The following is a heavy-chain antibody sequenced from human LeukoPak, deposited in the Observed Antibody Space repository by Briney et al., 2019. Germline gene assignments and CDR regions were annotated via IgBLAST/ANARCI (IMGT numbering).Heavy chain of an antibody. CDR2: IYYSGST. Sequence: PSETLSLTCTVSGGSISSSSYYWGWIRPPPGKGLEWIGSIYYSGSTYYNPSLKSRVTISVDTSKNQFSLKLSSVTAADTAVYYCARVDSSSWYLTFDPWGQGTLVTVSS. CDR1: GGSISSSSYY. D-gene: IGHD6-13*01. V-gene: IGHV4-39*07. CDR3: ARVDSSSWYLTFDP. J-gene: IGHJ5*02.